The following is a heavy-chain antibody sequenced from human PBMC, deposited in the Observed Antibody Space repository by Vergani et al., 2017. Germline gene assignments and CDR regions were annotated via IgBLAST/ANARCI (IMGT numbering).Heavy chain of an antibody. J-gene: IGHJ4*02. Sequence: QVQLVGSGGGLVKPGGSLRLSCAASGFTFSDYYMSWIRQAPGKGLEWVSYISSSGSTIYYADSVKGRFTISRDNAKNSLYLQMNSLRAEDMAVYYCARDXGSYYYDSSGYYGGFDYWGQGTLVTVSS. CDR2: ISSSGSTI. D-gene: IGHD3-22*01. V-gene: IGHV3-11*01. CDR3: ARDXGSYYYDSSGYYGGFDY. CDR1: GFTFSDYY.